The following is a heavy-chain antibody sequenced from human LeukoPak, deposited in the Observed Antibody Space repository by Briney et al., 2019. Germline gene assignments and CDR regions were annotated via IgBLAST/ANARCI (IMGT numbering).Heavy chain of an antibody. Sequence: PSETLSLTCTVSGGSISSYYWSWIRQPPGKGLEWIGYIYYSGNTNCNPSLKSRITISVDTSKNQLSLKLNSVIAADTAVYYCARVKKGDYMDVWGKGTTVTVSS. D-gene: IGHD3-16*01. CDR2: IYYSGNT. CDR3: ARVKKGDYMDV. CDR1: GGSISSYY. V-gene: IGHV4-59*12. J-gene: IGHJ6*03.